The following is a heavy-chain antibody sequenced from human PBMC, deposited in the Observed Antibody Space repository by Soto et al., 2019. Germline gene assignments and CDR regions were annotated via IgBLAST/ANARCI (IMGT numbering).Heavy chain of an antibody. CDR3: AKDVRPDGYWDFEY. D-gene: IGHD5-12*01. V-gene: IGHV3-23*03. Sequence: GGSLRLSCAASGFTFGTFAMNWVRQPPGKGLEWVSGIYGDSSGTFYADSVKGRFTISRDNHKNTLYLQMNSLRAEDTAVYYCAKDVRPDGYWDFEYRGQGTLVTVSS. CDR1: GFTFGTFA. J-gene: IGHJ4*02. CDR2: IYGDSSGT.